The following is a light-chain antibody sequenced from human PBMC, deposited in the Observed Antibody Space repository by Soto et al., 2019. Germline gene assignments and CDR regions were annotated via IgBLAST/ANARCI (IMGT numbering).Light chain of an antibody. V-gene: IGLV2-14*03. J-gene: IGLJ2*01. Sequence: QSALTQPASVSGSPGQSIIISCTGTSSDVGLYNYVSWYQQHPGKAPKVIIYDVSNRPSGVSDRFSGSKSGSTASLTISGLQAEDEADYYCTSYTSSSTYVFGGGTKVTVL. CDR1: SSDVGLYNY. CDR2: DVS. CDR3: TSYTSSSTYV.